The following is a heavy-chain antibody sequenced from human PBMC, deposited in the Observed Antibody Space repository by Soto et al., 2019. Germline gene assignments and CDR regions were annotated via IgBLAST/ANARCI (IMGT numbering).Heavy chain of an antibody. V-gene: IGHV4-59*01. CDR1: GGSIISGY. D-gene: IGHD2-15*01. Sequence: SETLSLTCTVSGGSIISGYWSWIRQPPGKGLEWIGYISYSGNTNYNPSLKSRVTMSVDTPKNQFSLRLSSVTTANTAVYYCAGLRGYAGSPIDYWGQGTLVTVSS. CDR2: ISYSGNT. J-gene: IGHJ4*02. CDR3: AGLRGYAGSPIDY.